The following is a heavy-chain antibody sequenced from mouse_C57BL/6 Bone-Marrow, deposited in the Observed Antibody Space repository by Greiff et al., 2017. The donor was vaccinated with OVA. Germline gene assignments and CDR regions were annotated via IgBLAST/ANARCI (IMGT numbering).Heavy chain of an antibody. CDR3: ARESPYYYGSDYFDY. J-gene: IGHJ2*01. CDR2: INPSTGGT. Sequence: VQLKESGPELVKPGASVKISCKASGYSFTGYYMNWVKQSPEKSLEWIGEINPSTGGTTYNQKFKAKATLTVDKSSSTAYMQLKSLTSEDSAVYYCARESPYYYGSDYFDYWGQGTTLTVSS. V-gene: IGHV1-42*01. D-gene: IGHD1-1*01. CDR1: GYSFTGYY.